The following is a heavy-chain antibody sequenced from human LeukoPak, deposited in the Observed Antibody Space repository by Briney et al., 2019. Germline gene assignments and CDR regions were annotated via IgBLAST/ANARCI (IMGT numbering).Heavy chain of an antibody. CDR2: IGSSGSPT. V-gene: IGHV3-48*02. D-gene: IGHD6-13*01. J-gene: IGHJ4*02. CDR3: AKALRARSSPDY. Sequence: GGSLRLSCAASGFAFSSYNMNWVRQAPGKGLEWISYIGSSGSPTHYADSVGGRFTISRDNAKNSLYLQMNSLRDEGTAVYFCAKALRARSSPDYWGQGTLVTVSS. CDR1: GFAFSSYN.